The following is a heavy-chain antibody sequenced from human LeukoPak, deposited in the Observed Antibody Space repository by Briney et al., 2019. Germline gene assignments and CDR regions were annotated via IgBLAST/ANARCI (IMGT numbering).Heavy chain of an antibody. J-gene: IGHJ4*02. CDR1: GFTFSSYG. Sequence: GGSLRLSCAASGFTFSSYGMHWVRQAPGKGLEWVAVISYDGSNKYYADSVKGRFTISRDNSKNTLYLQMNSLRAEDTAVCYCAKGQHGSGSYYTPDYWGQGTLVTVSS. V-gene: IGHV3-30*18. CDR3: AKGQHGSGSYYTPDY. CDR2: ISYDGSNK. D-gene: IGHD3-10*01.